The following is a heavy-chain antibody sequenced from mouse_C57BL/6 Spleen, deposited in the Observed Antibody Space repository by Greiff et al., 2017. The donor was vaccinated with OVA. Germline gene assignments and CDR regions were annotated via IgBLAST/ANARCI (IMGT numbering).Heavy chain of an antibody. CDR2: IWSGGST. V-gene: IGHV2-2*01. J-gene: IGHJ2*01. CDR3: ARGGLPYYFDY. Sequence: QVQLKQSGPGLVQPSQSLSITCTVSGFSLTSYGVHWVRQSPGKGLEWLGVIWSGGSTDYNAAFISRLSISKDNSKSQVFFKMNSLQAEDTAIYYCARGGLPYYFDYWGQGTTLTVSS. D-gene: IGHD2-4*01. CDR1: GFSLTSYG.